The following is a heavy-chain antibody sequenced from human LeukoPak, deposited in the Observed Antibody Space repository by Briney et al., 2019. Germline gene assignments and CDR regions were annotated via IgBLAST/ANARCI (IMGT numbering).Heavy chain of an antibody. CDR2: ISYDGSNK. D-gene: IGHD6-19*01. J-gene: IGHJ6*03. Sequence: PGGSLRLSCAASGFTFSNYAMHWVRQAPGKGLEWVAVISYDGSNKYYTDSVKGRFTISGDSSKNTLYLQMNSLRPEDTAVYYCAREWPSSGWYYYYMDVWGKGTTVTISS. V-gene: IGHV3-30*04. CDR1: GFTFSNYA. CDR3: AREWPSSGWYYYYMDV.